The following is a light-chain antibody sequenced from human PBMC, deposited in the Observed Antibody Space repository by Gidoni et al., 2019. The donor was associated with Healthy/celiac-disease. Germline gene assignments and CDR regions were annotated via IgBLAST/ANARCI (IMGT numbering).Light chain of an antibody. CDR2: GAS. Sequence: EIVMTQSPATLSVSPGERATLSCTASQSVSSNLAWYQQKPGQAPRLLIYGASTRATGIPARFSGSGSGTEFTLTISSLQSEDFAVYYCQQDNNWPPLLPGYTCGQGTKLEIK. V-gene: IGKV3-15*01. CDR3: QQDNNWPPLLPGYT. CDR1: QSVSSN. J-gene: IGKJ2*01.